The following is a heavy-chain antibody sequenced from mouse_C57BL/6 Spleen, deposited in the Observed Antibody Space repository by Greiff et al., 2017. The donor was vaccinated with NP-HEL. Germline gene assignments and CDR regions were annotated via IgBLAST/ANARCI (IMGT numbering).Heavy chain of an antibody. CDR2: IDPSDSYT. CDR1: GYTFSSYW. J-gene: IGHJ2*01. D-gene: IGHD1-1*01. CDR3: ARRSSSYLYFDY. V-gene: IGHV1-69*01. Sequence: QVQLQQPGAELVMPGASVKLSCKASGYTFSSYWMHWVKQRPGQGLEWIGEIDPSDSYTNYNQKFKGKSTLTVDKSSSTAYMQLSSLTSEDSAVYYCARRSSSYLYFDYWGQGTTLTVSS.